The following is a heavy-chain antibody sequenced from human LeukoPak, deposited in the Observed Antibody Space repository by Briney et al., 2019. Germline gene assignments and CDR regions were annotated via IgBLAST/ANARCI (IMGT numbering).Heavy chain of an antibody. CDR2: ISSSSSYI. CDR3: ARDLRAYYYYYGMDV. Sequence: GGSLRLSCAASGFTFSSYSMNWVRQAPGKGLEWVSSISSSSSYIYYADSVKGRFTISRDNAKNSLYLQMNSLRAEDTAVYHCARDLRAYYYYYGMDVWGQGTTVTVSS. V-gene: IGHV3-21*01. J-gene: IGHJ6*02. CDR1: GFTFSSYS.